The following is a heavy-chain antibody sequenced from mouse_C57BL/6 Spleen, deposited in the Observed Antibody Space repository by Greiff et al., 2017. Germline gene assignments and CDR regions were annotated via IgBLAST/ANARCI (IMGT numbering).Heavy chain of an antibody. CDR3: ASHDYDQVFAY. D-gene: IGHD2-4*01. CDR1: GFSLTSYG. J-gene: IGHJ3*01. V-gene: IGHV2-2*01. Sequence: QVQLQQSGPGLVQPSQSLSITCTVSGFSLTSYGVHWVRQSPGKGLEWLGVIWSGGSTDYNAAFISRLSISKDNSKSQVFFKMNSLQADDTAIYYCASHDYDQVFAYWGQGTLVTVSA. CDR2: IWSGGST.